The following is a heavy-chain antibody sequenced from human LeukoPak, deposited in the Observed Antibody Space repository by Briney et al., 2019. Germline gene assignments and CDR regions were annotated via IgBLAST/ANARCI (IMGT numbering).Heavy chain of an antibody. Sequence: PGRSLRLYCAASGFTFSSYAMHWVRQAPGKGLEWVAVISYDGSNKYYADSVKGRFTISRDNSKNTLYLQMNSLRAEDTAVYYCARARYGYWGQGTLVTVSS. J-gene: IGHJ4*02. V-gene: IGHV3-30*04. CDR3: ARARYGY. D-gene: IGHD1-14*01. CDR1: GFTFSSYA. CDR2: ISYDGSNK.